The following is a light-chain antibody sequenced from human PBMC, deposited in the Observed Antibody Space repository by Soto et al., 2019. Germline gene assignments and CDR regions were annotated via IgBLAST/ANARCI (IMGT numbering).Light chain of an antibody. J-gene: IGLJ2*01. CDR2: EVS. Sequence: QSALTQPASVSGSPGQSITISCTGTSSDVGSYNYVSWYQQHPGKAPRLMIYEVSNRPSGVSNRFSGSKSGNTASLTISGLQPEDEDDYYCSSYSSSNTPVLFGGGTKLTVL. CDR1: SSDVGSYNY. CDR3: SSYSSSNTPVL. V-gene: IGLV2-14*01.